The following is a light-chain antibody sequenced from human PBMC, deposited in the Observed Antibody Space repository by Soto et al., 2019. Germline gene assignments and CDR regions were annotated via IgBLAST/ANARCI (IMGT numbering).Light chain of an antibody. CDR1: QSVSGY. J-gene: IGKJ5*01. CDR2: DAF. CDR3: QHRSDWPIT. V-gene: IGKV3-11*01. Sequence: EIVLTQSPGTLSLSPGDRATLSCWASQSVSGYLAWYQQKLGQPPRLLIYDAFNRAAGIPARFGGSGSGTDFTLTISSLEPEDFAIYYCQHRSDWPITFGQGTRLEIK.